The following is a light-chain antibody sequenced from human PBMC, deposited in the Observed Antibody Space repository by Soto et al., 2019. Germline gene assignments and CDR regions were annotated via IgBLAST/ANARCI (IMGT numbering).Light chain of an antibody. J-gene: IGKJ1*01. CDR2: DAS. CDR1: QSVGKF. CDR3: QQRTFWPAT. Sequence: EIVLTQSPATLSLSPGESAALSCRASQSVGKFLAWYRQTPGQAPSLLIFDASTRAPGIPARFSGSGSGTEFTITISSLEPEDFAVYYCQQRTFWPATFGQGTRVEIK. V-gene: IGKV3-11*01.